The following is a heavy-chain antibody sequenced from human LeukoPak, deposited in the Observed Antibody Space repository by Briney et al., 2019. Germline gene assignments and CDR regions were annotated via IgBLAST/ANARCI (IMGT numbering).Heavy chain of an antibody. J-gene: IGHJ4*02. CDR2: INHSGST. CDR3: ASLIDSSGYYYVGYYFDY. D-gene: IGHD3-22*01. CDR1: GGSFSGYY. Sequence: KPSETLSLTCAVYGGSFSGYYWSWIRQPPGKGLEWIGEINHSGSTHYNPSLKSRVTISVDTSKNQFSLKLSSVTAADTAVYCCASLIDSSGYYYVGYYFDYWGQGTLVTVSS. V-gene: IGHV4-34*01.